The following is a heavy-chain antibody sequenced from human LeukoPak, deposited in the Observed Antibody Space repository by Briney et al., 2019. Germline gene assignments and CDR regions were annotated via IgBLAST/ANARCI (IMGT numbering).Heavy chain of an antibody. V-gene: IGHV4-59*01. CDR1: GGSISGYY. J-gene: IGHJ4*02. D-gene: IGHD3-10*01. CDR2: ISYTGST. CDR3: ARSYGSGNYFYY. Sequence: PSETLSLTCTVSGGSISGYYWSWIRQPPGKGLEWIAYISYTGSTNYNPSLKSRVTISVDTSKNQFSLKLTSVTAADTAVYYCARSYGSGNYFYYWGQGTLVTVSS.